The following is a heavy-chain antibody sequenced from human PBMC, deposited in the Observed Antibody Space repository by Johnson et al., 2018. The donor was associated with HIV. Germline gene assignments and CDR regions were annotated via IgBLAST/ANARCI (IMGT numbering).Heavy chain of an antibody. D-gene: IGHD5-24*01. CDR2: ISSSGSTI. CDR1: GFTFSDYY. J-gene: IGHJ3*02. Sequence: QVQLVESGGGLVKPGGSLRLSCAASGFTFSDYYMSWIRQAPGKGLEWVSYISSSGSTIYYADSVKGRFTISRDNSKNTLYLQINSLKTEDTAVYYCTTDLLRWLQGENAFDIWGQGTMVTVSS. V-gene: IGHV3-11*01. CDR3: TTDLLRWLQGENAFDI.